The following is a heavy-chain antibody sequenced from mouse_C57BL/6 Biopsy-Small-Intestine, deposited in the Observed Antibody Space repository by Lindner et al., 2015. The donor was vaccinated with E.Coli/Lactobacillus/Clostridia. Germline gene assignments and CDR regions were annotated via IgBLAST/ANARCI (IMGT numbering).Heavy chain of an antibody. D-gene: IGHD2-3*01. V-gene: IGHV1-18*01. CDR1: GYTFTDYN. J-gene: IGHJ4*01. CDR2: INPNNGGT. CDR3: TRRRGGYYWGAMDY. Sequence: VQLQESGPELVKPGASVKIPCKASGYTFTDYNMDWVKQSHGKSLEWIGDINPNNGGTIYNQKFKGKATLTVDKSSTTAYMELRSLTSEDTAVYYCTRRRGGYYWGAMDYWGQGTSVTVSS.